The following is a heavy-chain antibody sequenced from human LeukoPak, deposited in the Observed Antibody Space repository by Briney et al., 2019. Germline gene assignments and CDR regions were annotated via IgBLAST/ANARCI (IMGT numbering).Heavy chain of an antibody. D-gene: IGHD3-10*01. CDR2: ISSRAASI. V-gene: IGHV3-48*03. CDR1: GFTFNTYE. Sequence: PGGSLRLSCAASGFTFNTYEMNWVRQAPGKGLEWVSSISSRAASIYYADSVKGRFTISRDNAKNSLYLQMNRLRAEDTAVYYCAREIPPTMVRGLFGLDYWGQGTLVTVSS. J-gene: IGHJ4*02. CDR3: AREIPPTMVRGLFGLDY.